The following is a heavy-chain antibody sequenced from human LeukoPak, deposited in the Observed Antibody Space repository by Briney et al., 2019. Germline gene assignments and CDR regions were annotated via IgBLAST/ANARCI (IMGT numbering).Heavy chain of an antibody. V-gene: IGHV3-33*01. D-gene: IGHD2-2*01. Sequence: GGSLRLSCAASGFSFSVYGMHWVRQAPGKGLEWVAAIWYDGGNIHYEESVKGRFSISRDNSKNTLYLQMNSLRPEDTAVYYCARDHIPAANQFDYWGKGTLVTVSS. J-gene: IGHJ4*02. CDR1: GFSFSVYG. CDR2: IWYDGGNI. CDR3: ARDHIPAANQFDY.